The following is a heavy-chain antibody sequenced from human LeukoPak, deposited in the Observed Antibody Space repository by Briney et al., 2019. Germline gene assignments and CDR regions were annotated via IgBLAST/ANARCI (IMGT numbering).Heavy chain of an antibody. Sequence: GGSLRLSCAASGFSFSTYSMNWVRQAPGKGLEWISYISSTTNTIYYADSVKGRFTISRDIAKNSLYLQMNSLRAEDTAVYYCASNPGGVLRYPPLYWGQGTLVTVSS. J-gene: IGHJ4*02. CDR2: ISSTTNTI. CDR1: GFSFSTYS. CDR3: ASNPGGVLRYPPLY. V-gene: IGHV3-48*01. D-gene: IGHD3-9*01.